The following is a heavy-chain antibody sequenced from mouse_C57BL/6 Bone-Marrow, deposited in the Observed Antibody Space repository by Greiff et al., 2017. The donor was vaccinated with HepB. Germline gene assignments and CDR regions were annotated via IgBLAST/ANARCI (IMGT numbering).Heavy chain of an antibody. V-gene: IGHV14-4*01. J-gene: IGHJ1*03. Sequence: EVQRVESGAELVRPGASVKLSCTASGFNIKDDYMHWVKQRPEQGLEWIGWIDPENGDTEYASKFQGKATITADTSSNTAYLQLSSLTSEDTAVYYCTSDYDDGWYFDVWGTGTTVTVSS. D-gene: IGHD2-4*01. CDR2: IDPENGDT. CDR3: TSDYDDGWYFDV. CDR1: GFNIKDDY.